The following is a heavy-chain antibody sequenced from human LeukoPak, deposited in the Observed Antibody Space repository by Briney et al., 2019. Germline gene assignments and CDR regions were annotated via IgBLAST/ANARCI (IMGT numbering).Heavy chain of an antibody. D-gene: IGHD3-3*01. V-gene: IGHV3-23*01. CDR1: GFTFSSYA. Sequence: GGSLRLSCAASGFTFSSYAMSWVRQAPGKGLEWVSAISGNGGSTYYTDSVKGRFTISRDNSKNTLYLQMNSLRAEDTAMYYCAKDLYDFWSGYYGGAFDIWGQGTMVTVSS. J-gene: IGHJ3*02. CDR2: ISGNGGST. CDR3: AKDLYDFWSGYYGGAFDI.